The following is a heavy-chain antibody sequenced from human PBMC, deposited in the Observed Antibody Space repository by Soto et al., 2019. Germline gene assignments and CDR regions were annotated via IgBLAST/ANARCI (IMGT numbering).Heavy chain of an antibody. Sequence: SGPTLVNPTQTLTLTCTFSGFSLSTSGMCVSWIRQPPGKALEWLALIDWDDDKYYSTSLKTRLTISKDTSKNQVVLTMTNMDPVDTATYYCARTFLNYYGSGSPDNWFDPWGQGTLVTVSS. CDR3: ARTFLNYYGSGSPDNWFDP. V-gene: IGHV2-70*01. CDR1: GFSLSTSGMC. J-gene: IGHJ5*02. CDR2: IDWDDDK. D-gene: IGHD3-10*01.